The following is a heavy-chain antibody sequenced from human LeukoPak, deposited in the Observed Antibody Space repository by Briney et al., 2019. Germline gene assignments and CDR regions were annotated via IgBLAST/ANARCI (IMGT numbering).Heavy chain of an antibody. D-gene: IGHD5-18*01. V-gene: IGHV3-30*03. CDR1: GFTFSSYG. J-gene: IGHJ6*03. CDR2: ISYDGSNK. CDR3: ARGQGSYGLNYYMDV. Sequence: GGSLRLSCAASGFTFSSYGMHWVRQAPGKGLEWVAVISYDGSNKYYADSVKGRFTISRDNSKNTLYLQMNSLRAEDTAVYYCARGQGSYGLNYYMDVWGKGTTVTISS.